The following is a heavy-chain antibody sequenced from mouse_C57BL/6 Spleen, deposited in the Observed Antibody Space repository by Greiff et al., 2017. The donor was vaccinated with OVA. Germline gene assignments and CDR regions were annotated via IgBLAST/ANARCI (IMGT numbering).Heavy chain of an antibody. CDR3: ARHRPFAY. V-gene: IGHV5-12*01. CDR1: GFTFSDYY. Sequence: DVQLVESGGGLVQPGGSLKLSCAASGFTFSDYYMYWVRQTPEKRLEWVAYISNGGGSTYYPDTVKGRFTISRDNAKNTLYLQMSRLKSEDTAMYYCARHRPFAYWGQGTLVTVSA. CDR2: ISNGGGST. J-gene: IGHJ3*01.